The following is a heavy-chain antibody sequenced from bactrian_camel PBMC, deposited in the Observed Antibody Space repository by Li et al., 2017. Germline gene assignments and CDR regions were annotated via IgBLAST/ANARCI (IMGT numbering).Heavy chain of an antibody. CDR1: GFTFTTYA. J-gene: IGHJ4*01. D-gene: IGHD3*01. CDR3: SNTNQ. Sequence: VQLVESGGGLVQPGGSLRLSCAASGFTFTTYAMNWVRQAPGKGLEWVSGIDSSGSACYTDSVKGRFTISRDNAKNTLYLQLNSLKTEDTAMYYCSNTNQRGQGTQVTVS. CDR2: IDSSGSA. V-gene: IGHV3S42*01.